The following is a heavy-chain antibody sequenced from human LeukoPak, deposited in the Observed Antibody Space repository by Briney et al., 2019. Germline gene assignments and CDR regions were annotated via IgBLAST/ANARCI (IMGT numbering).Heavy chain of an antibody. Sequence: GGSLRLSCAASGFTFSSYAMSWVRQAPGKGLEWVSAISGSGTTTYYADSVKGRFTISRDISKNTLYLQMNSLRAEDTAVYYCATEVLLSYGDNTYVDSWGQGTPVTVSS. V-gene: IGHV3-23*01. CDR3: ATEVLLSYGDNTYVDS. D-gene: IGHD4-17*01. CDR2: ISGSGTTT. J-gene: IGHJ4*02. CDR1: GFTFSSYA.